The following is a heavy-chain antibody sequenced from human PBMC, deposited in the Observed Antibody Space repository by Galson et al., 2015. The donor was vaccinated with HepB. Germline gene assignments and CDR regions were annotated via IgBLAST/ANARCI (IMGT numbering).Heavy chain of an antibody. V-gene: IGHV3-7*01. CDR1: GFTFSSYW. D-gene: IGHD4-17*01. J-gene: IGHJ6*03. Sequence: LRLSCAASGFTFSSYWMSWVRQAPGKGLEWVANIKQDGSEKYYVDSVKGRFTISRDNAKNSLYLQMNSLRAEDTAVYYCARGAESRGKLRLRNYYYYMDVWGKGTTVTVSS. CDR3: ARGAESRGKLRLRNYYYYMDV. CDR2: IKQDGSEK.